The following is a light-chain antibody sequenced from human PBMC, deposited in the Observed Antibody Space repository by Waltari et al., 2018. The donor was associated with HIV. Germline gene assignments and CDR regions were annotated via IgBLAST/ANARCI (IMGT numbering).Light chain of an antibody. J-gene: IGLJ3*02. CDR1: SSSVSTIYY. CDR3: VLFMGNGIWV. CDR2: STN. Sequence: QTVVTQEPSFSVSPGGTVTLTCGLSSSSVSTIYYTLWYQQTPGQAPRTLIYSTNTRSSWVPDRFSGSILGNKAALTITGTQADDESDYYCVLFMGNGIWVFGGGTKLTVL. V-gene: IGLV8-61*01.